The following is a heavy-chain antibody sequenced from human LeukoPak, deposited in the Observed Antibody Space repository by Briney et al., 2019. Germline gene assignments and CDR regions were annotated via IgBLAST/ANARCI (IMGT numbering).Heavy chain of an antibody. CDR3: AKDYYDSSGYYPFTFYYHYGMDV. V-gene: IGHV3-30*18. D-gene: IGHD3-22*01. J-gene: IGHJ6*02. CDR2: ISYDGSNK. Sequence: GGSLRLSCAASGFTFSSYGMHWVRQAPGKGLEWVAVISYDGSNKYYADSVKGRFTISRDNSKNTLYLQMNSLRAEDTAVYYCAKDYYDSSGYYPFTFYYHYGMDVWGQGTTVTVSS. CDR1: GFTFSSYG.